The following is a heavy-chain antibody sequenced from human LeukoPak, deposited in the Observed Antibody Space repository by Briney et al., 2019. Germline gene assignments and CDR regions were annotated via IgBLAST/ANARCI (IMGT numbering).Heavy chain of an antibody. CDR3: ARAPVHGSGSYFLDY. CDR2: ISGSAHKI. Sequence: GGSLRLSCVASGITFSNYAVSWVRQAPEKGLDWVSVISGSAHKIRYADSVKGRFTISRDNAKNSLYLQMNSLRAEDTAVYYCARAPVHGSGSYFLDYWGQGTLVTVSS. V-gene: IGHV3-23*01. CDR1: GITFSNYA. J-gene: IGHJ4*02. D-gene: IGHD3-10*01.